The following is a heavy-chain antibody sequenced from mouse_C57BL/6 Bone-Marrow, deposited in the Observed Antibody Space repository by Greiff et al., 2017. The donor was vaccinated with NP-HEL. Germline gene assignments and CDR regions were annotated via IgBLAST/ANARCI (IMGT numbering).Heavy chain of an antibody. CDR2: IHPSDSDT. CDR3: AIYYYGSSYGYFDV. CDR1: GYTFTSYW. Sequence: QVQLQQPGAELVKPGASVKVSCKASGYTFTSYWMHWVKQRPGQGLEWIVRIHPSDSDTNYNQKFKGKATLTVDKSSSTAYMQLSSLTSEDSAVYYCAIYYYGSSYGYFDVWGTGTTVTVSS. V-gene: IGHV1-74*01. J-gene: IGHJ1*03. D-gene: IGHD1-1*01.